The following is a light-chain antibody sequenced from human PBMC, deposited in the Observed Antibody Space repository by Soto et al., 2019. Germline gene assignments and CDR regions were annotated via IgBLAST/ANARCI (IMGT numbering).Light chain of an antibody. Sequence: EIVLTQSPGTLSLSPGERATLSCRASQSVSRSYLAWYQQKPGQAPRLLIFGASSRATGIPDRFSGSESGTDSTLTISRLEPEDFAVYYCQQYDTSPVTFGGGTKVEIK. CDR3: QQYDTSPVT. CDR2: GAS. J-gene: IGKJ4*01. CDR1: QSVSRSY. V-gene: IGKV3-20*01.